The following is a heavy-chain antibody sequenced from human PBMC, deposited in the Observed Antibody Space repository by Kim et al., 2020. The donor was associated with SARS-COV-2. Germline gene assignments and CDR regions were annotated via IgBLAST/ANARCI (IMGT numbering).Heavy chain of an antibody. CDR3: ARGPNYGEFADFFDY. Sequence: GGSLRLSCAASGFTLTSHWMSWVRQAPGKGLEWVANIKEHGTETYYADSVRCLFIISRDPAKNSLYLQMNYLRAEDTALYYCARGPNYGEFADFFDYWGQGTHVTVSS. CDR2: IKEHGTET. J-gene: IGHJ4*02. CDR1: GFTLTSHW. D-gene: IGHD4-17*01. V-gene: IGHV3-7*01.